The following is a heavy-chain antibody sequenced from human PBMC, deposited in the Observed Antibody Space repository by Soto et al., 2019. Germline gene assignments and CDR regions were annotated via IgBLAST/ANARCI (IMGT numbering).Heavy chain of an antibody. J-gene: IGHJ4*02. CDR1: GFACRDFS. D-gene: IGHD3-10*01. V-gene: IGHV3-21*01. Sequence: PGWSLRLSCSASGFACRDFSMNWFRQAPGRALEWVSSISSTSTFIFYADSVKGRFTIFRDNAKNSLFLQMSSLGADDTAVYYCAREGSLWGFGSWGQGTLVTVSS. CDR3: AREGSLWGFGS. CDR2: ISSTSTFI.